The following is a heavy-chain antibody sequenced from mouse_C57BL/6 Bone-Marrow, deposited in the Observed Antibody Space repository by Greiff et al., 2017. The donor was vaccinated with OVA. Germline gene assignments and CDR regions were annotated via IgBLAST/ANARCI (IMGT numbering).Heavy chain of an antibody. CDR3: ARDGANFFAY. CDR1: GYTFTDHY. Sequence: VQLKQSGAEVVRPGASVKLSCKASGYTFTDHYINWVKQRPGKGLEWIARIYPGSGDTSYNEKFKGTATMTAEKSSNTAYMQLSSLTSEDSAVYFCARDGANFFAYWGQGTPLTVSS. D-gene: IGHD1-1*02. J-gene: IGHJ2*01. CDR2: IYPGSGDT. V-gene: IGHV1-76*01.